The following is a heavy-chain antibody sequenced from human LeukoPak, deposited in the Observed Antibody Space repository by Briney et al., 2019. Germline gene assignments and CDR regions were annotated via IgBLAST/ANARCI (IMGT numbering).Heavy chain of an antibody. Sequence: GGSLRLSCAASGFTFSSYWMSWVRQAPGKGLEWVSAISGSGGSTYYADSVKGRFTISRDNSKNTLYLQMNSLRAEDTAVYYCAKSNYDSSGPYDYWGQGTLVTVSS. J-gene: IGHJ4*02. CDR1: GFTFSSYW. V-gene: IGHV3-23*01. CDR2: ISGSGGST. D-gene: IGHD3-22*01. CDR3: AKSNYDSSGPYDY.